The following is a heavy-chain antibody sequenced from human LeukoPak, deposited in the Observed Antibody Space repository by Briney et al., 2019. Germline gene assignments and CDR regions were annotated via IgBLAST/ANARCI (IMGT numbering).Heavy chain of an antibody. CDR3: ASGCSSTSCPYRSAYYYYYYYMDV. Sequence: ASVKVSCKASGYTFTSYYMHWVRQAPGQGLEWMGIINPSGGSTSYAQKFQGRVTMTRDTSTSTAYMELSSLRSEDTAVYYCASGCSSTSCPYRSAYYYYYYYMDVWGKGTTVTVSS. V-gene: IGHV1-46*01. CDR2: INPSGGST. J-gene: IGHJ6*03. D-gene: IGHD2-2*01. CDR1: GYTFTSYY.